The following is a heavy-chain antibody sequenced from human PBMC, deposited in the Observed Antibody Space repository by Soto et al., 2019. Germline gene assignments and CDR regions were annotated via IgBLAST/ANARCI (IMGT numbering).Heavy chain of an antibody. Sequence: ASVKASCKASGYTFTSYAMHWVRQAPGQRLEWMGWINAGNGNTKYSQKFQGRVTITRDTSASTAYMELSSLRSEDTAVYYCARGGRGYSYGPYYFDYWGQGTLVTVSS. CDR1: GYTFTSYA. J-gene: IGHJ4*02. CDR2: INAGNGNT. D-gene: IGHD5-18*01. CDR3: ARGGRGYSYGPYYFDY. V-gene: IGHV1-3*01.